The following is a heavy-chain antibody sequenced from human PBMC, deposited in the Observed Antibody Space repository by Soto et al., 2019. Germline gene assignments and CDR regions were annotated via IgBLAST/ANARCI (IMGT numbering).Heavy chain of an antibody. J-gene: IGHJ4*02. V-gene: IGHV3-33*01. CDR1: GFTFSSYG. CDR2: IWYDGSNK. CDR3: ARDPMTTVVINYFDY. Sequence: GGSLRLSCAASGFTFSSYGMHWVRQAPGKGLEWVAVIWYDGSNKYYADSVKGRFTISRDNSKNTLYLQMNSLRAEDTAVYYCARDPMTTVVINYFDYWGQGTLVTVSS. D-gene: IGHD4-17*01.